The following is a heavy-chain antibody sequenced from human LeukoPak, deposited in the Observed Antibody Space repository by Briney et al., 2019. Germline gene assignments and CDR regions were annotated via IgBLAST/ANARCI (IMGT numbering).Heavy chain of an antibody. CDR3: ARSLYSGSYYRFGY. J-gene: IGHJ4*02. CDR2: INPNSGGT. CDR1: GYTFTGYY. V-gene: IGHV1-2*02. Sequence: ASVKVSCKASGYTFTGYYMHWVRQAPGQGLEWMGWINPNSGGTNYAQKFQGRVTMTRDTSISTAYMELSRLRADDTAVYYCARSLYSGSYYRFGYWGQGTLVTVSS. D-gene: IGHD1-26*01.